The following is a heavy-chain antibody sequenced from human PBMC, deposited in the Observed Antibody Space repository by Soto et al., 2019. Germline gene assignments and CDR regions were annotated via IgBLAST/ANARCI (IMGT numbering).Heavy chain of an antibody. D-gene: IGHD1-26*01. J-gene: IGHJ4*02. Sequence: EVQLAESGGGLVLTGGSLRLSCAASGFSFVSYWMHWVRQAPGKGLDWVSCISSSGGNTYYADSVKGRFTISRDNSKNTLYLQMNSLRAEDTAIYYCAKDREGGDYWGQGALVTVSS. V-gene: IGHV3-23*04. CDR2: ISSSGGNT. CDR1: GFSFVSYW. CDR3: AKDREGGDY.